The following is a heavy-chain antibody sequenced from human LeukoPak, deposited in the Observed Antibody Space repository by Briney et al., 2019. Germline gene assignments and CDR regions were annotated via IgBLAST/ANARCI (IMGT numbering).Heavy chain of an antibody. CDR3: ARAPYTSGFYFFDP. D-gene: IGHD3-22*01. V-gene: IGHV4-59*13. J-gene: IGHJ5*02. Sequence: PSETLSLTCTVSGGPISSYYWSWIRQPPGKGLEWIGYVYYSGSTTYNPSLKSRVTISVGTSKNQFSLKLSSVTAADTAVYYCARAPYTSGFYFFDPWGQGTLVTVSS. CDR1: GGPISSYY. CDR2: VYYSGST.